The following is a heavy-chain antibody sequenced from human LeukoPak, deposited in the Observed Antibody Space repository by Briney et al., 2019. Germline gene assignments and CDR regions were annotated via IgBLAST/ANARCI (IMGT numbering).Heavy chain of an antibody. V-gene: IGHV4-39*01. CDR2: ISYSGST. Sequence: SETLSLTCTVSGGSISSSSYYWGWIRQPPGKGLEWIGSISYSGSTYYNPSLKSRVTISVDTSKNQFSLKLSSVTAADTAVYYCAGKEQLDKPSSNKFDYWGQGTLVTVSS. CDR1: GGSISSSSYY. D-gene: IGHD6-13*01. CDR3: AGKEQLDKPSSNKFDY. J-gene: IGHJ4*02.